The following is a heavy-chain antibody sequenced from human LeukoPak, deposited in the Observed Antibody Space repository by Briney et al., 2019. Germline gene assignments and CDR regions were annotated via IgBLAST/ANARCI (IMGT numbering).Heavy chain of an antibody. CDR3: ARGSSSWYYFDY. CDR1: GFTFSSYS. CDR2: ISTSSSYI. V-gene: IGHV3-21*01. Sequence: GGSLRLSCAASGFTFSSYSMNWVRQGPGKGLEWVSFISTSSSYIYYADSVKGRFTISRDNAKNSLYLQMNSLRAEDTAVYYCARGSSSWYYFDYWGQGTLITVSS. J-gene: IGHJ4*02. D-gene: IGHD6-13*01.